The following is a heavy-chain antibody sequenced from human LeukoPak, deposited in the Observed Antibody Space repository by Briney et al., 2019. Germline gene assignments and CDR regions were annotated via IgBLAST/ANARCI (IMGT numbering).Heavy chain of an antibody. J-gene: IGHJ6*02. D-gene: IGHD2-2*01. V-gene: IGHV3-23*01. CDR1: GFTFSSYA. CDR2: ISASGYST. Sequence: GGSLRLSCAASGFTFSSYAMSWVRQAPGKWLEWVSGISASGYSTYYADSVKGRFTISRDNSKNSLYLQMNSLRAEDTAVYYCARENMGRYCSSTSCPYGMDVWGQGTTVTVSS. CDR3: ARENMGRYCSSTSCPYGMDV.